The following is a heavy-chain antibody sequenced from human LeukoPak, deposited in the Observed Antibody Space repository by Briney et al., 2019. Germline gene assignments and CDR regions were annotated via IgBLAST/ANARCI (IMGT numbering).Heavy chain of an antibody. CDR2: IYYSGST. CDR1: GGSISSYY. CDR3: ARHSVMTTVTTYEYFQH. Sequence: SETLSLTCTVSGGSISSYYWSWIRQPPGKGLGWIGYIYYSGSTNYNPSLQSRVTISVDTSKNQFSLKLSSVTAADTAVYYCARHSVMTTVTTYEYFQHWGQGTLVTVSS. V-gene: IGHV4-59*08. D-gene: IGHD4-17*01. J-gene: IGHJ1*01.